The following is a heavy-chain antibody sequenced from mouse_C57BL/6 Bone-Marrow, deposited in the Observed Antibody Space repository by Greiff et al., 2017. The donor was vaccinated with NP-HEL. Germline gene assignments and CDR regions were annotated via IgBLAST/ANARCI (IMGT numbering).Heavy chain of an antibody. CDR2: ISNGGGST. V-gene: IGHV5-12*01. D-gene: IGHD1-1*01. CDR1: GFTFSDSY. J-gene: IGHJ3*01. CDR3: ARRGGYGTLAY. Sequence: EVQGVESGGGLVQPGGSLKLSCAASGFTFSDSYLYWVRQTPEKRLEWVAYISNGGGSTYYPDTVKGRFTISRDNAKNTLYLQMSRLKSEDTAMYYCARRGGYGTLAYWGQGTLVTVSA.